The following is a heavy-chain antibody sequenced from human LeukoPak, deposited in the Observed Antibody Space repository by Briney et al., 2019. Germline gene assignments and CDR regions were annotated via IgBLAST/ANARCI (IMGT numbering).Heavy chain of an antibody. D-gene: IGHD3-16*01. J-gene: IGHJ4*02. CDR3: ARDSFEV. V-gene: IGHV3-23*01. CDR1: GFTFSSYV. Sequence: PGGSLRLSCGASGFTFSSYVMSWVRQAPGKGLEWVSVISSGGDYTSYADSVKGRFTISRDNSKNTLYLQMNSLRAEDTAVYYCARDSFEVWGQGTLVTVSS. CDR2: ISSGGDYT.